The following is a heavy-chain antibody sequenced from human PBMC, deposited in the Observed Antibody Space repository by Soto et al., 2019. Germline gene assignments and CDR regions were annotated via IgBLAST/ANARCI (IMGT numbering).Heavy chain of an antibody. CDR2: IYYSGST. V-gene: IGHV4-39*01. CDR1: GGSISSSSYY. J-gene: IGHJ4*02. CDR3: ASVVETYYYDSSGYYVGY. Sequence: QLQLQESGPGLVKPSETLSLTCTVSGGSISSSSYYWGWIRQPPGKGLEWIGSIYYSGSTYYNPSLKSRFTMSVDASKTHFSMKRGSVTDADTAVYYCASVVETYYYDSSGYYVGYWGQGTLVTVS. D-gene: IGHD3-22*01.